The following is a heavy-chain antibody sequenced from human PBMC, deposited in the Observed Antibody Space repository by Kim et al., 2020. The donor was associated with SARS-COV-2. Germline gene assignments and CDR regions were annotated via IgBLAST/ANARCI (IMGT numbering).Heavy chain of an antibody. CDR3: ARPDRYNALDV. CDR1: GGSMINYY. V-gene: IGHV4-59*08. D-gene: IGHD1-20*01. J-gene: IGHJ6*02. Sequence: SETLSHTCTVSGGSMINYYWSWIRQPPGKGLEWIGYIHDSGNTNYNPSLKSRVTISIDTSKNQLSLKLSSVTAADTAVYYCARPDRYNALDVWGQGTTVTVSS. CDR2: IHDSGNT.